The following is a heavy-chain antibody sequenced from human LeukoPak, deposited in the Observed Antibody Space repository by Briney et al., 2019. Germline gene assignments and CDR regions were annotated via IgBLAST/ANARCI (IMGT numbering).Heavy chain of an antibody. CDR2: VTGSGGIT. D-gene: IGHD3-22*01. J-gene: IGHJ5*02. CDR1: AFTFSDYS. CDR3: VRRCKDESSGARWFDP. Sequence: HPGRSLRLSCPASAFTFSDYSVTWVRQSPGNWLEWVSTVTGSGGITYYGDSVKGRFTISRDNSRNTVYLQMNSLRAEDTAVFYCVRRCKDESSGARWFDPWGQGTLVTVSS. V-gene: IGHV3-23*01.